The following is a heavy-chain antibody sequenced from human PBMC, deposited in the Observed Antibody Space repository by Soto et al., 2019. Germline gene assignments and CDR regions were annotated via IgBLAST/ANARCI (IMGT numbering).Heavy chain of an antibody. D-gene: IGHD3-3*01. V-gene: IGHV4-31*03. Sequence: AQSLISTVSGGSISNGGYYWTWIRQHPGKCLEWIGYIYYSGSTYYNPSLKSRVTISVDTSKNQFSLKLTSVTAADTAVYYCARDVTDFWSGHEGMDVWGQGTTVTVYS. CDR1: GGSISNGGYY. CDR2: IYYSGST. J-gene: IGHJ6*02. CDR3: ARDVTDFWSGHEGMDV.